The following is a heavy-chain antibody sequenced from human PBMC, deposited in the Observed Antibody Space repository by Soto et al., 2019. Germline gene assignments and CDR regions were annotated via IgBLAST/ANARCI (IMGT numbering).Heavy chain of an antibody. D-gene: IGHD2-8*02. CDR3: VEGVDTTGFGMEYFPH. V-gene: IGHV1-2*02. CDR2: INPNSGGA. J-gene: IGHJ1*01. Sequence: ASVKVSCKASGGTFSSYRINWVRQAPGQGLEWMGWINPNSGGANYAQKFQGRVTMTRDTSISTAYMELSSLRADDTAVYYCVEGVDTTGFGMEYFPHWGQGTLVTVSS. CDR1: GGTFSSYR.